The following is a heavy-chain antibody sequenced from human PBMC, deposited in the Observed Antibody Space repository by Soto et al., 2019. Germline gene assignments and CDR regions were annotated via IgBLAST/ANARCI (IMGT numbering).Heavy chain of an antibody. Sequence: PGGSLRLSCLASGFTFGNYWMYGVRQAPGKGLVWVSRINSDGSITTYADSVKGRFTVSRDNAKKTVFLQMNSLRPEDTAVYYCGREIYAYYDSSGFDYWGQGALVTVSS. CDR1: GFTFGNYW. CDR3: GREIYAYYDSSGFDY. D-gene: IGHD3-22*01. J-gene: IGHJ4*02. CDR2: INSDGSIT. V-gene: IGHV3-74*01.